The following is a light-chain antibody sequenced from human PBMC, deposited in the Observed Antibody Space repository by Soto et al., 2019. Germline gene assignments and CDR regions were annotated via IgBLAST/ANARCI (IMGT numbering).Light chain of an antibody. V-gene: IGKV3-20*01. CDR2: GAS. Sequence: EIVLTQSPGTLSLSPGDRATLSCRASQSVSTSYLAWYQQRPGQAPRLLIYGASSRATGIPDRFSGSGSGTDFTLTVSRLEPEDFAVYYCQRYGYSPIYAFGQGTRLQIK. J-gene: IGKJ2*01. CDR1: QSVSTSY. CDR3: QRYGYSPIYA.